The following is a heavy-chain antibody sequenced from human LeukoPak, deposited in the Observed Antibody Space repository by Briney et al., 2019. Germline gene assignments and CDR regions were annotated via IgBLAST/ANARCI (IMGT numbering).Heavy chain of an antibody. V-gene: IGHV3-30*02. CDR2: IRYDGSNK. CDR3: AKDRSGSYSQGLDY. CDR1: GFIFSSYG. Sequence: GGSLRLSCAASGFIFSSYGMHWVRQAPGKGLEWVAFIRYDGSNKYYADSVKGRFTISRDNSKNTLYLQMNSLRAEDTAVYYCAKDRSGSYSQGLDYWGQGTLVTVSA. D-gene: IGHD1-26*01. J-gene: IGHJ4*02.